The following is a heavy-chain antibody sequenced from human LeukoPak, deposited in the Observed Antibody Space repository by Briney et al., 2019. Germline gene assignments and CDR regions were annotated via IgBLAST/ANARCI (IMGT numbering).Heavy chain of an antibody. D-gene: IGHD3-16*02. J-gene: IGHJ6*02. CDR2: IKSKTDGGTT. V-gene: IGHV3-15*01. CDR3: TTDIDNYYYYGMDV. Sequence: GGSLRLSCAASGFTFSNAWMSWVRQAPGKGLEWVGRIKSKTDGGTTDYAAPVKGRFTISRDGSKNTLYLQMNSLKTEDTAVYYCTTDIDNYYYYGMDVWGQGTTVTVSS. CDR1: GFTFSNAW.